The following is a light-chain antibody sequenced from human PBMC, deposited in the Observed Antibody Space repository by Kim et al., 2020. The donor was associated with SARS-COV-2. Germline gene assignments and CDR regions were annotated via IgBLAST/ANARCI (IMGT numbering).Light chain of an antibody. J-gene: IGLJ3*02. Sequence: QSALTQPASVSGSLGQSITISCTGSSSDVGAGHYVSWYRHHPGKAPKLMIYDATLRPSGVSNRFSGSKSGNTASLNISGLQAEDEADYYCSTYTDSVMFGGGTKLTVL. V-gene: IGLV2-14*03. CDR3: STYTDSVM. CDR1: SSDVGAGHY. CDR2: DAT.